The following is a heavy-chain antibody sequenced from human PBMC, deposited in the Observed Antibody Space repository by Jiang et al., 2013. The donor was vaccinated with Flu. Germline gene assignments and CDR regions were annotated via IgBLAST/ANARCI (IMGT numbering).Heavy chain of an antibody. CDR3: ARGAVSDY. V-gene: IGHV4-34*01. J-gene: IGHJ4*02. Sequence: LLKPSETLSLTCAVYGGSFSGYYWSWIRQPPGKGLEWIGEINHSGSTNYNPSLKSRVTISVDTSKNQFSLKLSSVTAADTAVYYCARGAVSDYWGQGTLVTVSS. CDR2: INHSGST. D-gene: IGHD3-16*01. CDR1: GGSFSGYY.